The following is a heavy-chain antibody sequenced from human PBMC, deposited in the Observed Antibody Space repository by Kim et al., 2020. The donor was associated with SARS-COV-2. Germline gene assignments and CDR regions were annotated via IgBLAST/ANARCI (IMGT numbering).Heavy chain of an antibody. J-gene: IGHJ3*02. CDR3: ARDDYYDSPGAFDI. CDR2: IYHSGST. D-gene: IGHD3-22*01. CDR1: GYSISSGYY. V-gene: IGHV4-38-2*02. Sequence: SETLSLTCTVSGYSISSGYYWGWIRQPPGKGLEWIGSIYHSGSTYYNPSLKSRVTISVDTSKNQFSLKLSSVTAADTAVYYCARDDYYDSPGAFDIWGQGTMVTVSS.